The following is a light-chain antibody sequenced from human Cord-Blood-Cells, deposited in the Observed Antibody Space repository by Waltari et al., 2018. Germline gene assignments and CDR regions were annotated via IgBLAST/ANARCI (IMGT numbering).Light chain of an antibody. CDR2: DAS. CDR3: QQYDNLRIT. Sequence: IQMTQSPSALSASVGDRVTSTCQASQDISNYLNWYQQKPGKAPKLLIYDASNLETGVPSRFSGSGSGTDFTFTISSLQPEDIATYYCQQYDNLRITFGQGTRLEIK. CDR1: QDISNY. V-gene: IGKV1-33*01. J-gene: IGKJ5*01.